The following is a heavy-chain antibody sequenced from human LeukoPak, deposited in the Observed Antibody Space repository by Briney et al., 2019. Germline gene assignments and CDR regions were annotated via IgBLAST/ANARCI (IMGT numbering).Heavy chain of an antibody. CDR2: INIGGTNT. CDR1: GFTFNDYY. J-gene: IGHJ5*02. Sequence: GGSLRLSCAASGFTFNDYYMSWIRQAPGKGLEWLSYINIGGTNTHYADSVKGRFTISRDNAKRSLYLEMNNLRAEDTAVYYCATDGAGFDAWGQGVLVTVSS. V-gene: IGHV3-11*01. CDR3: ATDGAGFDA.